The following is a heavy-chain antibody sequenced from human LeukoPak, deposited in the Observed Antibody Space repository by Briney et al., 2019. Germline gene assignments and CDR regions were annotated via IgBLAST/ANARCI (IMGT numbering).Heavy chain of an antibody. CDR3: ARDREGGSFELLS. V-gene: IGHV1-46*01. CDR1: GYTFTSYY. D-gene: IGHD1-26*01. J-gene: IGHJ3*01. CDR2: INPSGGST. Sequence: GASVKVSCKASGYTFTSYYMHWVRQAPGQGLEWLGIINPSGGSTSYAQKLQGRVTMTRDTSTSTVYMELSSLRSEDTAVYYCARDREGGSFELLSWGQGTMVTVSS.